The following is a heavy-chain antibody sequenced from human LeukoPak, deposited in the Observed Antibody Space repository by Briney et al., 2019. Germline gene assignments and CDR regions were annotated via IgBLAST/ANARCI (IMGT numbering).Heavy chain of an antibody. CDR1: GFTFSSYA. Sequence: GGSLRLSCAASGFTFSSYAMHWVRQAPGRGLEWVAVISYDGSNKYYADSVKGRFTISRDNSKNTLYLQMNSLRAEDTAVYYCANIPTYWGQGTLVTVSS. J-gene: IGHJ4*02. CDR3: ANIPTY. CDR2: ISYDGSNK. V-gene: IGHV3-30*04. D-gene: IGHD2-21*01.